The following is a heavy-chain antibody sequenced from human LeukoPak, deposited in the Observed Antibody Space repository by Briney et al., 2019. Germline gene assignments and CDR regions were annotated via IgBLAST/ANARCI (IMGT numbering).Heavy chain of an antibody. CDR1: GGSFSGYY. D-gene: IGHD3-22*01. Sequence: PETLSLTCAVYGGSFSGYYWSWIRQPPGKGLEWIGEINHSGSTNSNPSLKSRVTISVDTSKNQFYLKLSPVTAADTAVYYCAGRPYYDTAKFDYWGQGTLVTVSS. J-gene: IGHJ4*02. V-gene: IGHV4-34*01. CDR2: INHSGST. CDR3: AGRPYYDTAKFDY.